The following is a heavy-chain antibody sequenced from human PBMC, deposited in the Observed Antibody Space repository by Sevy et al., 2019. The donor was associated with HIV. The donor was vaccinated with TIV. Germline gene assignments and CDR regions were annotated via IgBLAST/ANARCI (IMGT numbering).Heavy chain of an antibody. J-gene: IGHJ4*02. Sequence: ASVKVSCKVSGYTLTKLSVHWVRQTPGKGLEWMTTFDPEDGDPEDGKTIYAQKFLGRVTMTEDTSTDTAYMELSSLRSEDTAVYYCATTKDYYDSSGSPFDYWGQGTLVTVSS. CDR3: ATTKDYYDSSGSPFDY. V-gene: IGHV1-24*01. D-gene: IGHD3-22*01. CDR1: GYTLTKLS. CDR2: FDPEDGDPEDGKT.